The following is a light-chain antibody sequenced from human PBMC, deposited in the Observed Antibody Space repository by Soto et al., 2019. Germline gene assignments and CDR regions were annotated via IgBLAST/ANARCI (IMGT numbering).Light chain of an antibody. CDR1: TFNIGNNF. V-gene: IGLV1-51*01. CDR2: DNN. Sequence: QSVLTQPPSVSAAPGQKVTISCSGSTFNIGNNFVSWYQQPPGTAPKVLIYDNNKRPSGIPDRFSASKSGTSATLGITGLQTGDEAVYYCGTWDSSLSAYVFGTGTKVPVL. CDR3: GTWDSSLSAYV. J-gene: IGLJ1*01.